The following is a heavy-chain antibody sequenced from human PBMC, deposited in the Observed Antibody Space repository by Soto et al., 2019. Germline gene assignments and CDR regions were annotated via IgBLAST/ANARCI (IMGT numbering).Heavy chain of an antibody. J-gene: IGHJ4*02. CDR1: GFTFTNYP. Sequence: QVQLVESGGGVVQPGRSLRLSCAASGFTFTNYPMHWVRQAPGKGLEWVAVVSHDGINTYYADSVKGRFTISRDNSKNPLYLQLNSLRTEDTAVFYCAREKTVGGIRLDNGGQGTLVTVSS. V-gene: IGHV3-30-3*01. CDR2: VSHDGINT. D-gene: IGHD1-26*01. CDR3: AREKTVGGIRLDN.